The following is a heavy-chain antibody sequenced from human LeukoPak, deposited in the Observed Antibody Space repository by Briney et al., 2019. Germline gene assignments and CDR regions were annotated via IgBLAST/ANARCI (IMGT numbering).Heavy chain of an antibody. J-gene: IGHJ4*02. CDR1: GFTFSSYA. D-gene: IGHD6-6*01. CDR3: ASTSTAGYSSSSPLDY. CDR2: INHSGST. V-gene: IGHV4-34*01. Sequence: LRLSCAASGFTFSSYAMHWVRQPPGKGLEWIGEINHSGSTNYNPSLKSRVTISVDTSKNQFSLKLSSVTAADTAVYYCASTSTAGYSSSSPLDYWGQGTLVTVSS.